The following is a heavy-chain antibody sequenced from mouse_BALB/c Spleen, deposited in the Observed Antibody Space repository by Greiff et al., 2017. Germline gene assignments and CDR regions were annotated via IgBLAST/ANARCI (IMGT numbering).Heavy chain of an antibody. D-gene: IGHD2-12*01. Sequence: EVKLVESGGGLVQPGGSRKLSCAASGFTFSSFGMHWVRQAPEKGLAWVAYISSGSSTIYYADTVKGRFTISRDNPKNTLFLQMTSLRSEDTAMYYCARDRDDGAMDYGGQGTSGTVSS. CDR1: GFTFSSFG. J-gene: IGHJ4*01. CDR3: ARDRDDGAMDY. CDR2: ISSGSSTI. V-gene: IGHV5-17*02.